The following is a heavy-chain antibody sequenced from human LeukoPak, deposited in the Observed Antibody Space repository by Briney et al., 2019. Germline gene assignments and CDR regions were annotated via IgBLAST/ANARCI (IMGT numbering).Heavy chain of an antibody. J-gene: IGHJ5*02. D-gene: IGHD1-20*01. CDR2: IYHSGST. V-gene: IGHV4-38-2*02. CDR1: GYSISSGYY. CDR3: ARERGDNWNVGP. Sequence: PSETLSLTCTVSGYSISSGYYWGWIRQPPGKGLEWIGTIYHSGSTYYNPSLKSRVTISADTSKNQFSLKLSSVTAADTAVYYCARERGDNWNVGPWGQGTLVTVSS.